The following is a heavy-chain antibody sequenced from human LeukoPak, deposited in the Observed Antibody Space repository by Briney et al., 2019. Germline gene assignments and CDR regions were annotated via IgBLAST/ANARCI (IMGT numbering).Heavy chain of an antibody. CDR3: AREEYYDSSGYYDRNGMDV. D-gene: IGHD3-22*01. CDR2: INAGNGNT. J-gene: IGHJ6*02. V-gene: IGHV1-3*01. Sequence: ASVKVSCKASGYTFTSYAMHWVRQAPGQRLEWMGWINAGNGNTKYSQKFQGRVTITRDTSASTAYMELSSLRSEDTAVYYCAREEYYDSSGYYDRNGMDVWGQGTTVTVSS. CDR1: GYTFTSYA.